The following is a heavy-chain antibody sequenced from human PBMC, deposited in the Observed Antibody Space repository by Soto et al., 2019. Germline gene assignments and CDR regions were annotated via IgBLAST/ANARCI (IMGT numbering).Heavy chain of an antibody. D-gene: IGHD3-3*01. CDR2: MNPNSGNT. J-gene: IGHJ6*03. V-gene: IGHV1-8*01. Sequence: ASVKVSCKASGYTFTSYDINWVRQATGQGLEWMGWMNPNSGNTGYAQKFQGGVTMTRNTSISTAYMELSSLRSEDTAVYYCARGPEYYDFWSGYHLAHYYYMDVWGKGTTVTVSS. CDR1: GYTFTSYD. CDR3: ARGPEYYDFWSGYHLAHYYYMDV.